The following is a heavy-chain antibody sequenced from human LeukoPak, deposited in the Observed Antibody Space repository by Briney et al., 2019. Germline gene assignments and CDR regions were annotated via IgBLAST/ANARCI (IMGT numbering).Heavy chain of an antibody. CDR3: AKDLYRIVVVPAAPSGFDY. V-gene: IGHV3-23*01. CDR2: ISGSGGST. Sequence: GGSLRLSCAASGFTFSNYAMSWVRQAPGKGLEWVSAISGSGGSTYYADSVKGRFTISRDNSKNTLYLQMNSLRAEDTAVYYCAKDLYRIVVVPAAPSGFDYWGQGTLVTVSS. D-gene: IGHD2-2*01. J-gene: IGHJ4*02. CDR1: GFTFSNYA.